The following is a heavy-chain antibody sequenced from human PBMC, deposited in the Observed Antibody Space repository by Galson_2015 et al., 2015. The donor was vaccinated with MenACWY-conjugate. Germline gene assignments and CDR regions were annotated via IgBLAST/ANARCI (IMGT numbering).Heavy chain of an antibody. CDR2: IWYDGSKT. J-gene: IGHJ4*03. Sequence: SLRLSCAASGFTFSSYAMHWVRQAPGKGLEWVAVIWYDGSKTYYADSVKGRFTISRDNSKNTAYLQMNSLRAEDTAIYYCFAINSGIDYWGRGTTVTVSS. CDR3: FAINSGIDY. D-gene: IGHD1-26*01. CDR1: GFTFSSYA. V-gene: IGHV3-33*01.